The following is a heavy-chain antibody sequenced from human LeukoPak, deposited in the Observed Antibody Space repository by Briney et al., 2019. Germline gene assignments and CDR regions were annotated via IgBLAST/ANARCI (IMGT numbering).Heavy chain of an antibody. V-gene: IGHV3-21*01. CDR2: ISSSSSYI. D-gene: IGHD3-3*01. J-gene: IGHJ6*02. CDR1: GFTFSSYS. Sequence: GGSLRLSCAASGFTFSSYSMNWVRQAPGKGLEWVSSISSSSSYIYYADSVKGRFTISRDNAKNTLYLQMNSLRAEDTAVYYCARDQLRFLEWLLYYYYGMDVWGQGTTVTVSS. CDR3: ARDQLRFLEWLLYYYYGMDV.